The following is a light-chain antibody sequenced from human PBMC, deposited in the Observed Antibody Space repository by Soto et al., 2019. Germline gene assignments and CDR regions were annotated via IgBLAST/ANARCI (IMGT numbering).Light chain of an antibody. J-gene: IGLJ2*01. CDR2: EVS. Sequence: QSALTQPPSASGSPGQSVTISCTGTSSDVGGYNYVSWYQQHPGEAPKLIISEVSKRPSGVPDRFSGSKSGNTASLSVSGLRTEDEADYYCSSYAGSDNLLFGGGTKLTVL. CDR1: SSDVGGYNY. V-gene: IGLV2-8*01. CDR3: SSYAGSDNLL.